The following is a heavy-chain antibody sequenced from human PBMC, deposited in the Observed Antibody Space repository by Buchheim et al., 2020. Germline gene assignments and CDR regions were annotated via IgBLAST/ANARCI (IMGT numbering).Heavy chain of an antibody. V-gene: IGHV1-2*02. J-gene: IGHJ4*02. D-gene: IGHD3-22*01. CDR3: ARAEDTRGYHTDH. CDR2: MNPNSGGT. CDR1: GYTFTSYY. Sequence: QVQLVQSGAEVKKPGASVKVSCKASGYTFTSYYMHWVRQATGQGLEWMGWMNPNSGGTNSAQKFQGRVTMTRNTSISTAYMGLSRLKSAATAVYSCARAEDTRGYHTDHWGQGTL.